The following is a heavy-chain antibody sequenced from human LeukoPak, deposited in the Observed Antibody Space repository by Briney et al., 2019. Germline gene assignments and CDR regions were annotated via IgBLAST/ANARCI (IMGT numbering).Heavy chain of an antibody. V-gene: IGHV4-34*01. D-gene: IGHD4-17*01. CDR2: INHSGST. CDR1: GGSFSGYY. CDR3: ARWGPSTYGDYNFDY. Sequence: PSETLSLTCAVYGGSFSGYYWSWIRQPPGKGLEWIGEINHSGSTNYNPSLKSRVTISVDTSKNQFSLKLSSVTAADTAVYYCARWGPSTYGDYNFDYWGQGTLVTVSS. J-gene: IGHJ4*02.